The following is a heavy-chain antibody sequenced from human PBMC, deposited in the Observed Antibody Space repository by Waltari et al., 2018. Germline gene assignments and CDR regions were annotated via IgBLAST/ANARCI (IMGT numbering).Heavy chain of an antibody. Sequence: QVQLVESGGGVVQPGKSLRLSCAASGFPFSSYAMHGVRQAPGKGLEWVAVISYDGSNKYYADSVKVRFTISRDNSKNTLYLQMNSLRAEDTAVYYCARDYDFWSGYRLEYWGQGTLVTVSS. J-gene: IGHJ4*02. V-gene: IGHV3-30-3*01. CDR2: ISYDGSNK. D-gene: IGHD3-3*01. CDR3: ARDYDFWSGYRLEY. CDR1: GFPFSSYA.